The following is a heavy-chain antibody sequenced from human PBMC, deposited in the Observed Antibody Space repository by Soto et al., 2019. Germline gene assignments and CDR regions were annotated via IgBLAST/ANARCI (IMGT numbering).Heavy chain of an antibody. J-gene: IGHJ4*02. CDR3: ARGLSRGQRKQQLVLLFSY. Sequence: SATLSLTWAVYGVSFSCYYLIWIRQPPGKGLEWIGEINHSGSTNYNPSLKSRVTISVDTSKNQFSLKLSSVTAADTAVYYCARGLSRGQRKQQLVLLFSYWGQGTLVTVSS. V-gene: IGHV4-34*01. CDR1: GVSFSCYY. CDR2: INHSGST. D-gene: IGHD6-13*01.